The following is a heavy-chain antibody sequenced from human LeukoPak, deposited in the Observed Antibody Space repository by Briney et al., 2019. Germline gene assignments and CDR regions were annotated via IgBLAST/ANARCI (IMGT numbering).Heavy chain of an antibody. CDR2: IYYSGST. Sequence: SQTLSLTCTVSGGSISSGGYYWSWIRQHPGKGLEWIGYIYYSGSTYYNPSLKSRVTISVDTSKNQFSLKLSSVTAADTAVYYCSGTTVRGVIISFDYWGQGTLVTVSS. D-gene: IGHD3-10*01. V-gene: IGHV4-31*03. CDR3: SGTTVRGVIISFDY. CDR1: GGSISSGGYY. J-gene: IGHJ4*02.